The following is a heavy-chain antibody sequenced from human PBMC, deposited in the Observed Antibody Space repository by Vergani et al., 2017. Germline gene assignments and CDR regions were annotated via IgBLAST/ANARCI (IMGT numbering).Heavy chain of an antibody. J-gene: IGHJ6*02. CDR2: INPNSGGT. D-gene: IGHD2-2*01. CDR1: GYTFTGYY. V-gene: IGHV1-2*02. CDR3: ARDRVVPALPIYYYYGMDV. Sequence: QVQLVQSGAEVKKPGASVKVSCKASGYTFTGYYMHWVRQAPGQGLEWMGWINPNSGGTNYAQKFQGRVTMTRDTSISTAYMELSRLRSDDTAVYYCARDRVVPALPIYYYYGMDVWGQGTTVTVSS.